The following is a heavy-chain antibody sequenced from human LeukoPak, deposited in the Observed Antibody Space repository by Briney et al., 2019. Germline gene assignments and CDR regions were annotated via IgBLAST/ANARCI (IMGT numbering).Heavy chain of an antibody. J-gene: IGHJ3*02. CDR2: INSDGSST. D-gene: IGHD4-17*01. CDR1: GFTFSSYW. V-gene: IGHV3-74*03. Sequence: GGSLRLSCAASGFTFSSYWIHWVRQAPGKGLVWVSRINSDGSSTTYADSVKGRFTISRDNAKNTVYLQMNGLRAEDTAVYYCARHYGDAFDIWGQGTMVTVSS. CDR3: ARHYGDAFDI.